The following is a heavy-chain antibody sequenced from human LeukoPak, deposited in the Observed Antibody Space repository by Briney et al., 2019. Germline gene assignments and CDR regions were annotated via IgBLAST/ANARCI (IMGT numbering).Heavy chain of an antibody. CDR1: GGSISSYY. CDR2: IYYSGST. CDR3: ARGFGSYYYYYYGMDV. D-gene: IGHD3-10*01. Sequence: RSSETLSLTCTVSGGSISSYYWSWIRQPPGKGLEWIGYIYYSGSTNYNPSLKSRVTISVDTSKNQFSLKLSSVTAADTAVYYCARGFGSYYYYYYGMDVWGQGTTVTVSS. V-gene: IGHV4-59*01. J-gene: IGHJ6*02.